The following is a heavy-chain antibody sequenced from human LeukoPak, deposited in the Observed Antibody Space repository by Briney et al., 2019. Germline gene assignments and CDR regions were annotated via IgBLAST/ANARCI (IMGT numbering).Heavy chain of an antibody. D-gene: IGHD2-8*01. Sequence: SETLSLTCTVSGGSMSSGSHYWSCLRQPAGKGLEWIRRIYTSASTNYNPSRKGRVSISVDTSKNPFYLNLVSVTAAYTAVYYCAIDLCTNGVCYDAFDIWGQGTMVNVSS. J-gene: IGHJ3*02. V-gene: IGHV4-61*02. CDR1: GGSMSSGSHY. CDR3: AIDLCTNGVCYDAFDI. CDR2: IYTSAST.